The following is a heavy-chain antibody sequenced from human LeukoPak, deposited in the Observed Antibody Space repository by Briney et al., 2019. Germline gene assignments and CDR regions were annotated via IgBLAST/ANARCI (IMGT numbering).Heavy chain of an antibody. J-gene: IGHJ4*02. CDR2: IYYSGTT. CDR3: ARQDGYNFVFDY. Sequence: SETLSLTCTVSGGSISSSSYYWGWIRQPPGKGLEWIANIYYSGTTYYNPSLKSRVTISVDTSKNQFSLKLNSVTAADTAVYYCARQDGYNFVFDYWGQGTLVTVSS. CDR1: GGSISSSSYY. V-gene: IGHV4-39*01. D-gene: IGHD5-24*01.